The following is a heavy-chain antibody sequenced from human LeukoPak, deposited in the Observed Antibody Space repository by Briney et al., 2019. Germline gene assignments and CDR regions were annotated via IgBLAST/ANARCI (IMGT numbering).Heavy chain of an antibody. V-gene: IGHV1-2*02. J-gene: IGHJ4*02. CDR3: ARALGNYYDSTVYQAY. CDR1: GYTFTDCY. CDR2: INPKSGVT. Sequence: ASMKVSCNTSGYTFTDCYIHWVRQAPGQGLEWMGWINPKSGVTNYAQKFQGRVTLTSDTSVSTAYMDLSSLASGDTAVYYCARALGNYYDSTVYQAYWGQGQLVTVSS. D-gene: IGHD3-22*01.